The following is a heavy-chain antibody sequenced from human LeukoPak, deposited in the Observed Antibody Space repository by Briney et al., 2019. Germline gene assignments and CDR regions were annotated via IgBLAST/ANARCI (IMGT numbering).Heavy chain of an antibody. D-gene: IGHD6-19*01. J-gene: IGHJ3*02. CDR1: GFTFDDFA. Sequence: GGSLRLSCAASGFTFDDFAMHWVRQAPGKGLEWVSLIRGDGGSTYYADSVKGRFTISRDNSKNSLYLRMNSLRTKDTALYYCVKDVFTSAWYYAFHIWGQGTMVTVSS. V-gene: IGHV3-43*02. CDR3: VKDVFTSAWYYAFHI. CDR2: IRGDGGST.